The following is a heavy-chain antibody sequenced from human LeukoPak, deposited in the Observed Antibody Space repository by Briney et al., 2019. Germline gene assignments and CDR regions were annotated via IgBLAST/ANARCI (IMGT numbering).Heavy chain of an antibody. CDR2: IYYSGSS. Sequence: SETLFLTCTVSGGSISSSSYYWGWIRQPPGKGLEWIGTIYYSGSSYYNPSLKSRVTISVDTSKIQFSLKLSSVTAADTAVYYCARHSYYYDTSGYRSRGGFDYWGQGTLVTVSS. V-gene: IGHV4-39*01. CDR1: GGSISSSSYY. D-gene: IGHD3-22*01. CDR3: ARHSYYYDTSGYRSRGGFDY. J-gene: IGHJ4*02.